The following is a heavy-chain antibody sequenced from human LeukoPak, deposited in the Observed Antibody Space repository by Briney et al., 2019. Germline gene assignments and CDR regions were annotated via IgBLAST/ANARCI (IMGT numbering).Heavy chain of an antibody. J-gene: IGHJ4*02. V-gene: IGHV4-61*02. Sequence: PSETLSLTCTVSGGSISSGSYYWSWIRQPAGKGLGWIGRVYTTGGTNYNPSLKIRVTISLGQSTNQSSLKLTSMPGAGAAFHYCARGYDWNHILAHWGEGTLVTVSS. CDR1: GGSISSGSYY. CDR3: ARGYDWNHILAH. CDR2: VYTTGGT. D-gene: IGHD1-20*01.